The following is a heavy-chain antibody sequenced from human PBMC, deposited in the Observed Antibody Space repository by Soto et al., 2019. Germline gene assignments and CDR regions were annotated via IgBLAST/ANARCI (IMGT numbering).Heavy chain of an antibody. CDR1: GFTFRSYW. J-gene: IGHJ4*02. CDR2: ISPDGSIT. V-gene: IGHV3-74*01. D-gene: IGHD6-13*01. Sequence: EVRLVESGGGLVQPGGSLRLSCAASGFTFRSYWMHWVRQAPGKGLVWVSRISPDGSITNYEDSVKGRFTISRDNAKNTLFLQMNSLRAEDTAVYYCTREVATVPDYWGQGTLVTVSS. CDR3: TREVATVPDY.